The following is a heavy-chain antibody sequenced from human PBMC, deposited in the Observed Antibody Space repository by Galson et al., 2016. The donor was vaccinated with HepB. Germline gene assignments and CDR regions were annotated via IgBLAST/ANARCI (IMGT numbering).Heavy chain of an antibody. Sequence: SLRLSCAASGFTFSSYWMHWVRQAPGKGLVWVSRINSDGSSTSYADFVKGRFTISRDNAKNTLYLQMNRLRAEDTAVYYCAKAYCSGSSFYYYYGMDVWGQGTTVTVSS. CDR1: GFTFSSYW. J-gene: IGHJ6*02. D-gene: IGHD3-10*01. CDR2: INSDGSST. V-gene: IGHV3-74*01. CDR3: AKAYCSGSSFYYYYGMDV.